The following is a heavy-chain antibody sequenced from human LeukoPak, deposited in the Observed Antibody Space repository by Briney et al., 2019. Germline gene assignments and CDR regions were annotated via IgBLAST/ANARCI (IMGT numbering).Heavy chain of an antibody. Sequence: ASVKVSCKASGYTFTSYGISWVRQAPGQGLEWMGWISAYNGNTNYAQKLQGRVTMTTDTSTSTAYMELRSLRSDDTAVYYCARVASDYDFWSGYANDYWGQGTLVTVSS. CDR1: GYTFTSYG. J-gene: IGHJ4*02. CDR2: ISAYNGNT. CDR3: ARVASDYDFWSGYANDY. D-gene: IGHD3-3*01. V-gene: IGHV1-18*01.